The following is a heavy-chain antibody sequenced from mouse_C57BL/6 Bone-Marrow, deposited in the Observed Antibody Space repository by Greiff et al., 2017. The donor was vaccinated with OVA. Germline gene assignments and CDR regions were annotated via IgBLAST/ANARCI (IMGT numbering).Heavy chain of an antibody. J-gene: IGHJ3*01. CDR1: GYSFTDYN. CDR2: INPNYGTT. Sequence: EVKLMESGPELVKPGASVKISCKASGYSFTDYNMNWVKQSNGKSLEWIGVINPNYGTTSYNQKFKGKATLTVDQSSSTAYMQLNSLTSEDSAVYYCARWGGNSAWFAYWGQGTLVTVSA. CDR3: ARWGGNSAWFAY. V-gene: IGHV1-39*01. D-gene: IGHD2-1*01.